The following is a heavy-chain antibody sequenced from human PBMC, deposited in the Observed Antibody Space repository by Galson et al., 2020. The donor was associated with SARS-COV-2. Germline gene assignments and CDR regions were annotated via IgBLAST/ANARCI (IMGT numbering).Heavy chain of an antibody. D-gene: IGHD3-10*01. CDR2: IYCDDDK. Sequence: SGPTLVKPTQTLTLTCTFSGFSLRPSGVGVGWIRQPPGKALEWLAPIYCDDDKRYSPSLKSRLTITKDTSKNQVVLTMTNMDPVDTATYYCAHRSITMVRGSFDPWGQGTLVTVSS. V-gene: IGHV2-5*02. CDR3: AHRSITMVRGSFDP. J-gene: IGHJ5*02. CDR1: GFSLRPSGVG.